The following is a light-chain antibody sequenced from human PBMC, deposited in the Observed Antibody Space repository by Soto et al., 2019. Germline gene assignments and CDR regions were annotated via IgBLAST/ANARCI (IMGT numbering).Light chain of an antibody. Sequence: EIVMTQSPVTLSVSPGETATPSCRASQSISSDLAWLQQKPGQSPRLLIYDASTRATGIPARFSGSGSGTEFTLTISSLQSEDFAVYYCQQYNNWPRTFGLGTKVDIK. CDR1: QSISSD. J-gene: IGKJ1*01. V-gene: IGKV3-15*01. CDR2: DAS. CDR3: QQYNNWPRT.